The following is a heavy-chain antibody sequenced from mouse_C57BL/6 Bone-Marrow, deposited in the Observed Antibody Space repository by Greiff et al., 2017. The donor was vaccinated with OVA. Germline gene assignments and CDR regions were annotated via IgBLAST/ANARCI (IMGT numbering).Heavy chain of an antibody. D-gene: IGHD1-1*01. CDR1: GYTFTDYY. V-gene: IGHV1-76*01. J-gene: IGHJ1*03. CDR3: ARSGYYGSSCGYFDV. CDR2: IYPGSGNT. Sequence: QVQLQQSGAELVRPGASVKLSCKASGYTFTDYYINWVKQRPGQGLEWIARIYPGSGNTYYNEKFKGKATLTAEKSSSTAYMQLSSLTSEDSAVYFCARSGYYGSSCGYFDVWGTGTTVTVSS.